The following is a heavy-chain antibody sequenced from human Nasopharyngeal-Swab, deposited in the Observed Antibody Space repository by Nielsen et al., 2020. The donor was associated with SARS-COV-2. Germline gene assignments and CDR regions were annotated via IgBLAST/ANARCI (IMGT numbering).Heavy chain of an antibody. V-gene: IGHV4-30-4*01. Sequence: SQTLPLTCTVSGVSISSGDYYWSLLSQPQGKVLEWLGHIHYSGSTYYNPSLKSRVTISLDTSKNQFSLKLSSVTAADTAVYYCARRAMIGPLGSFDIWGQGTMVTVSS. CDR3: ARRAMIGPLGSFDI. J-gene: IGHJ3*02. CDR2: IHYSGST. CDR1: GVSISSGDYY. D-gene: IGHD3-22*01.